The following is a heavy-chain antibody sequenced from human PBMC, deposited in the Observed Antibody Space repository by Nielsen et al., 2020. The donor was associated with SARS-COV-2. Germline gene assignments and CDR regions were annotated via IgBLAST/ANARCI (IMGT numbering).Heavy chain of an antibody. J-gene: IGHJ5*02. V-gene: IGHV1-2*02. CDR3: ARDGPSGGITIFGVVICWFDP. CDR1: GYTFTSYG. Sequence: ASVKVSCKASGYTFTSYGISWVRQAPGQGLEWMGWINPNSGGTNYAQKFQGRVTMTRDTSISTAYMELSRLRSDDTAVYYCARDGPSGGITIFGVVICWFDPWGQGTLVTVSS. CDR2: INPNSGGT. D-gene: IGHD3-3*01.